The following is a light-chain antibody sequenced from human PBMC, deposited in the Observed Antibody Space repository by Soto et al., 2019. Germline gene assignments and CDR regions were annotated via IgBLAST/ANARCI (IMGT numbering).Light chain of an antibody. Sequence: DIQMTQSPSTLSGSVGDRVTITCRASQTISSWLAWYQQKPGKAPKLLIYDASNLETGVPSRFSGSGSGTDFTFTISSLQPEDIATYYCQQYDNLPRTFGQGTKVEIK. J-gene: IGKJ1*01. V-gene: IGKV1-33*01. CDR2: DAS. CDR1: QTISSW. CDR3: QQYDNLPRT.